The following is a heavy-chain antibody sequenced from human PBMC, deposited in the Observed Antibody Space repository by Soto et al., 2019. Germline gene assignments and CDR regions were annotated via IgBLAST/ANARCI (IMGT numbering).Heavy chain of an antibody. Sequence: GGSLRLSCAASGFTFSSYGMHWVRQAPGKGLEWVAVISYDGSNKYYADSVKGRFTISRDNSKNTLYLQMNSLRAEDTAVYYCAKMRIVVVPAATKGSAPDFDYWGQGTLVTVSS. D-gene: IGHD2-2*01. V-gene: IGHV3-30*18. CDR3: AKMRIVVVPAATKGSAPDFDY. CDR2: ISYDGSNK. CDR1: GFTFSSYG. J-gene: IGHJ4*02.